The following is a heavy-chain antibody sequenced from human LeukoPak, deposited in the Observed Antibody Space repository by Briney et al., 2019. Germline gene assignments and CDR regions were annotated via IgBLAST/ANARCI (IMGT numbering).Heavy chain of an antibody. CDR3: ARAENSGSGGLDP. D-gene: IGHD2-15*01. CDR1: GFTFTNYW. V-gene: IGHV3-7*01. Sequence: GGSLRLSCAASGFTFTNYWMSWVRQAPGKGLELVANIKQDRSEKYYVDSVKGRFTISRDNAKNSLYLDMSSLRADDTAVYYCARAENSGSGGLDPWGQGTLVTVSS. CDR2: IKQDRSEK. J-gene: IGHJ5*02.